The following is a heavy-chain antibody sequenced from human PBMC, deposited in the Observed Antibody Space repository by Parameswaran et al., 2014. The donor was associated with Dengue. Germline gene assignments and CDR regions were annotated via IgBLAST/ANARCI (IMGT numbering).Heavy chain of an antibody. V-gene: IGHV3-48*02. J-gene: IGHJ4*01. CDR3: ARAIKSRGRYYGSGRLYYFDY. CDR2: ISSSSSTI. Sequence: VRQAPGKGLEWVSYISSSSSTIYYADSVKGRFTISRDNAKNSLYLQMNSLRDEDTAVYYCARAIKSRGRYYGSGRLYYFDYWARNLVTVSS. D-gene: IGHD3-10*01.